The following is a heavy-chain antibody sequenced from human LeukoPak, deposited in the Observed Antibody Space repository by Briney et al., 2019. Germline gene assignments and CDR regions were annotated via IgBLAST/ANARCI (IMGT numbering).Heavy chain of an antibody. CDR1: GGTFSRYA. D-gene: IGHD4-11*01. V-gene: IGHV1-69*05. CDR3: AWGDYSLRGWFDP. J-gene: IGHJ5*02. Sequence: GSSVKVSCKASGGTFSRYAISWVRQAPGQGLEWMGGIIPIFGTANYAQKFQGRVTMTRDMSTSTVYMELSSLRSEDTAVYYCAWGDYSLRGWFDPWGQGTLVTVSS. CDR2: IIPIFGTA.